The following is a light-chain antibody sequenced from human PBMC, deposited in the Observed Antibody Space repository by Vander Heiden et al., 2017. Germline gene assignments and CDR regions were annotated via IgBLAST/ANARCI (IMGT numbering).Light chain of an antibody. CDR3: QQRDSTPIT. Sequence: DIQMTQSPSSLSASVGDRVTITCRASQSISSYLNWYQQKPGKAPKLLIYAASSFQSGVPSRFSGSGSGTDFTLTISSLQPEDFATYYCQQRDSTPITFGQGTRLEIK. V-gene: IGKV1-39*01. CDR1: QSISSY. J-gene: IGKJ5*01. CDR2: AAS.